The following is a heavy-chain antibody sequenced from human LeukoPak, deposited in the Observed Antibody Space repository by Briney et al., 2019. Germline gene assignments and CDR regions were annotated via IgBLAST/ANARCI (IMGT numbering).Heavy chain of an antibody. J-gene: IGHJ4*02. Sequence: PGGSLRLSCAASGFTFDDYGTSWVPQAPGQGLEWVASIKEDGREKFYVDSVKGRFTISRDDAKNSLYLQMDSLRVEDTAVYYCARDDGDLWGQGTLVTVSS. CDR2: IKEDGREK. CDR1: GFTFDDYG. CDR3: ARDDGDL. V-gene: IGHV3-7*01.